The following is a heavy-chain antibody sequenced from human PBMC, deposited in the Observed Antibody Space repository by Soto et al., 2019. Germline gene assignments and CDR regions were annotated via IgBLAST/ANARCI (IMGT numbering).Heavy chain of an antibody. CDR2: ISSNGGST. CDR3: VKGNGDRYYYGMDV. CDR1: GFNFNIYA. D-gene: IGHD2-21*02. J-gene: IGHJ6*02. V-gene: IGHV3-64D*06. Sequence: GGSLRLSCSASGFNFNIYAMYWVRQAPGKGLQYVSAISSNGGSTYYADSVKGRFTISRDNSKNTLYLQISSLRAEDTAVYYCVKGNGDRYYYGMDVWGQGTTVTVSS.